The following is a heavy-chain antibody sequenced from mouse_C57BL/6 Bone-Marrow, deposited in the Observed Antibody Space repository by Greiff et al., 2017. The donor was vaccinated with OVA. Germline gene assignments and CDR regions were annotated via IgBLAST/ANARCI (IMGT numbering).Heavy chain of an antibody. Sequence: EVHLVESGGGLVKPGGSLKLSCAASGFTFSSYAMSWVRQTPEKRLEWVATISDGGSYTYYPDNVKGRFTISSDNAKNNLYLQMSHRKSEDTAMYYYARMGYYGSSYVDYWGQGTSVTVSS. CDR2: ISDGGSYT. V-gene: IGHV5-4*01. CDR1: GFTFSSYA. D-gene: IGHD1-1*01. CDR3: ARMGYYGSSYVDY. J-gene: IGHJ4*01.